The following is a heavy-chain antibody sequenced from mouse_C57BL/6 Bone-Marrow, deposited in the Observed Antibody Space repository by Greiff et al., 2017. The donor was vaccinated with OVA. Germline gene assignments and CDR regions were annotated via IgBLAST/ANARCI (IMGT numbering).Heavy chain of an antibody. Sequence: VQLQESGADLVKPEASVKISCKASGYAFSNYWMNWVKQRPGKGLEWIGQIYPGDGDTNYNGKFKGKATLTADKSSSTAYMHLSRLTSEDSAVYFCARGACWGQGTLVTVAA. J-gene: IGHJ3*01. CDR1: GYAFSNYW. CDR2: IYPGDGDT. CDR3: ARGAC. V-gene: IGHV1-80*01.